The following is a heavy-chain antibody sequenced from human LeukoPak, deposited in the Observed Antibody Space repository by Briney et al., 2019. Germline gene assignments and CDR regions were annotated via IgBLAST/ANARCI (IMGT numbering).Heavy chain of an antibody. CDR3: AKDDVVVPAAPLAFDI. V-gene: IGHV3-23*01. Sequence: GGSLRLSCAASGFTFSSYAMSWVRQAPGKGLEWVSAISGSGGSTYYADSVKGRFTISRDNSKNTLYLQMNSLRAEDTAVYYCAKDDVVVPAAPLAFDIWAKGQWSPSLQ. CDR2: ISGSGGST. CDR1: GFTFSSYA. D-gene: IGHD2-2*01. J-gene: IGHJ3*02.